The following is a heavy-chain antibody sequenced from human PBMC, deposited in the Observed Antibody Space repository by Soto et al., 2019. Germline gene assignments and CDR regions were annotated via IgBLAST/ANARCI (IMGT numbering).Heavy chain of an antibody. J-gene: IGHJ6*02. CDR3: AKAYPYYDFWSGYSIPGMDV. V-gene: IGHV3-23*01. Sequence: WGSLRLSCAASGFTFSSYAMSWVRQAPGKGLEWVSAISGSGGSTYYADSVKGRFTISRDNSKNTLYLQMNSLRAEDTAVYYCAKAYPYYDFWSGYSIPGMDVWGQGTTVTVSS. D-gene: IGHD3-3*01. CDR1: GFTFSSYA. CDR2: ISGSGGST.